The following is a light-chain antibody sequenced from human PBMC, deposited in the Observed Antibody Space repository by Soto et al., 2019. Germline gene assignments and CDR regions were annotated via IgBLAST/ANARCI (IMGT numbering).Light chain of an antibody. J-gene: IGLJ3*02. V-gene: IGLV2-14*01. Sequence: QSVLTQPASVSGSPGQSITISCTGTSSDVGGHNYVSWYRHHPGKAPKLMIYEVSNRPSGVSDRFSGSKSDNTASLTISVLQAEDEADYYCSSYTSSSTWVFGGGTKLPVL. CDR1: SSDVGGHNY. CDR2: EVS. CDR3: SSYTSSSTWV.